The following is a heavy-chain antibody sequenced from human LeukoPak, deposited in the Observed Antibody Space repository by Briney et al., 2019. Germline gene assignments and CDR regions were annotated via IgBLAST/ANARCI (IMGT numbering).Heavy chain of an antibody. CDR1: GYTFTGYY. CDR3: ARDRAMVTYWFDP. J-gene: IGHJ5*02. Sequence: ASVKVSCKASGYTFTGYYMRWVRQAPGQGLEWMGWINPNSGGTNYAQKFQGRVTMTRDTSISTAYMELSRLRSDDTAVYYCARDRAMVTYWFDPWGQGTLVTVSS. V-gene: IGHV1-2*02. D-gene: IGHD5-18*01. CDR2: INPNSGGT.